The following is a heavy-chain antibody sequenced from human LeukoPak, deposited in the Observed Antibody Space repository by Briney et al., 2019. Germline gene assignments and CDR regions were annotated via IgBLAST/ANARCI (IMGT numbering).Heavy chain of an antibody. CDR1: GGSISSYY. J-gene: IGHJ6*03. V-gene: IGHV4-4*07. CDR2: IYTSGST. D-gene: IGHD6-13*01. Sequence: SETLSLTCTVSGGSISSYYWSWIRQPAGKGLEWIGRIYTSGSTNYNPSLKSRVPMSVDTSKNQFSLKLSSVTAADPAVFYCARGGEQQLVEAGYYYYYYYMDVWGKGTTVTVSS. CDR3: ARGGEQQLVEAGYYYYYYYMDV.